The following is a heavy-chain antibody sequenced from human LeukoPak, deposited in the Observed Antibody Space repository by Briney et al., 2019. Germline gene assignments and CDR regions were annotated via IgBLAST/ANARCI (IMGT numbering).Heavy chain of an antibody. D-gene: IGHD3-16*01. V-gene: IGHV3-21*01. CDR3: ARAQGGPDY. Sequence: GGSLRLSCAASGFTVSSNYMSWVRQAPGKGLEWVSSISSSSSYIYYADSVKGRFTISRDNAKNSLYLQMSSLRAEDTAVYYCARAQGGPDYCGQGTLVTVSS. CDR1: GFTVSSNY. CDR2: ISSSSSYI. J-gene: IGHJ4*02.